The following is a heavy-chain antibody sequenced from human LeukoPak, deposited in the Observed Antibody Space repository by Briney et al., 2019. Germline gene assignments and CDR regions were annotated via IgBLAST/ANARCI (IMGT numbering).Heavy chain of an antibody. V-gene: IGHV1-8*01. D-gene: IGHD2-15*01. CDR3: ARGLDCSGGSCYLSWFDP. CDR2: MNPNSGNT. Sequence: ASVKVSCKASGYTFTSYDINWVRQATGQGLEWMGWMNPNSGNTGYAQKFQGRVTMTRNTSISTAYMELSSLRSEDTAVYYCARGLDCSGGSCYLSWFDPWGQGTLVTVSS. J-gene: IGHJ5*02. CDR1: GYTFTSYD.